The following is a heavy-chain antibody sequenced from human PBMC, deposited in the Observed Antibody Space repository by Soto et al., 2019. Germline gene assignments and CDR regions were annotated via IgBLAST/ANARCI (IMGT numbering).Heavy chain of an antibody. CDR3: ARVLSPPDV. CDR2: IIPIFGTA. V-gene: IGHV1-69*13. CDR1: RGTFSSYA. Sequence: TSVEVTCKASRGTFSSYAISWVRQAPGQGLEWMGGIIPIFGTANYAQKFQGRVTITADESTSTAYMELSSLRSEDTAVYYCARVLSPPDVWGQATTVTLSS. J-gene: IGHJ6*02.